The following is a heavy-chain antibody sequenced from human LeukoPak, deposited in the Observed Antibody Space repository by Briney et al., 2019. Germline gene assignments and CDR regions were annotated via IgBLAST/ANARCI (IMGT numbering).Heavy chain of an antibody. J-gene: IGHJ4*02. Sequence: PGGSLRLSCAASGFTVSSNYMSWVRQAPGKGLEWVSAISGTADNNDNTYYADSVKGLFTISRDNSKNTLYLQMSSLRAEDAAVYYCAKSGSTSWYLDYWGQGTLVTVSS. D-gene: IGHD6-13*01. CDR1: GFTVSSNY. CDR3: AKSGSTSWYLDY. V-gene: IGHV3-23*01. CDR2: ISGTADNNDNT.